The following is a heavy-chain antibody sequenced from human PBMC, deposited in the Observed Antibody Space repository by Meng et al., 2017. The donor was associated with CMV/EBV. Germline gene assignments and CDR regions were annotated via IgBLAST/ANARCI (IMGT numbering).Heavy chain of an antibody. CDR2: IIPILGIA. D-gene: IGHD3-3*01. CDR1: GGTFSSYT. Sequence: SVKVSCKASGGTFSSYTISWVRQAPGQGLEWMGRIIPILGIANYAQKFQGRVTITADKSTSTAYMELSSLRSEDTAVYYCARESAPRIFGVVNYFDYWGQGTLVTVSS. J-gene: IGHJ4*02. CDR3: ARESAPRIFGVVNYFDY. V-gene: IGHV1-69*04.